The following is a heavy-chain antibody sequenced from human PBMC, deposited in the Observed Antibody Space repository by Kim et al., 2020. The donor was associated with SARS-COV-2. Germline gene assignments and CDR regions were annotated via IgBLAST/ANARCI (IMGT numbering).Heavy chain of an antibody. Sequence: VKGRVTISRDNAKNSLYLQMNSLRAEDTAVYYCARDYDIVTGYYPNWFYPWGQGTLVTVSS. D-gene: IGHD3-9*01. J-gene: IGHJ5*02. CDR3: ARDYDIVTGYYPNWFYP. V-gene: IGHV3-21*01.